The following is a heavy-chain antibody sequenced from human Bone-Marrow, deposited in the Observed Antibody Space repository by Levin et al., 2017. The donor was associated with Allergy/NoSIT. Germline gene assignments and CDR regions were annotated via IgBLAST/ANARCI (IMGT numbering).Heavy chain of an antibody. CDR3: ARGRGSSWYSYFDL. CDR1: GYTFMSYW. Sequence: KHGESLKISCKGSGYTFMSYWIGWVRQKPGKGLEWIGIIFPGDSDTRYSPSFQGQVTISADKSTKSAYLQWRSLKASDTATYYCARGRGSSWYSYFDLWGQGSLVTVSS. D-gene: IGHD6-13*01. V-gene: IGHV5-51*01. J-gene: IGHJ4*02. CDR2: IFPGDSDT.